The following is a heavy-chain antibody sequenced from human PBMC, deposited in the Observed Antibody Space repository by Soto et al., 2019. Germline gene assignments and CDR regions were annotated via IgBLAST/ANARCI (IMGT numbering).Heavy chain of an antibody. CDR2: ISGSGGST. CDR3: AKPQNGTTKAPGFGWFDP. D-gene: IGHD1-7*01. V-gene: IGHV3-23*01. CDR1: GFTFSSYA. Sequence: LRLSCAASGFTFSSYAMSWVRQAPGKGLEWVSAISGSGGSTYYADSVKGRFTISRDNSKNTPYLQMNSLRAEDTAVYYCAKPQNGTTKAPGFGWFDPWGQGTLVTVSS. J-gene: IGHJ5*02.